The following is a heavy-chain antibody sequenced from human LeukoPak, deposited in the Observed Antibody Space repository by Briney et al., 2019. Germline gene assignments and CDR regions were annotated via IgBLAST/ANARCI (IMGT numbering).Heavy chain of an antibody. Sequence: PGGSLRLSCAASGFTFSSYSMNWVRQAPGKGLEWVSSISSSSSYIYYADSVKGRFTISRDNSKNSLYLQMNSLRAEDTALYYCAKDRARYSGYGLFDYWGQGTLVTVSS. J-gene: IGHJ4*02. V-gene: IGHV3-21*04. CDR2: ISSSSSYI. CDR3: AKDRARYSGYGLFDY. CDR1: GFTFSSYS. D-gene: IGHD5-12*01.